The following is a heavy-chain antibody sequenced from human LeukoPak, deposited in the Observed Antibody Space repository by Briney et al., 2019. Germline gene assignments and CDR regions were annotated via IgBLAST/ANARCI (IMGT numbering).Heavy chain of an antibody. D-gene: IGHD2/OR15-2a*01. CDR3: AGEGQYWSFFALVFYYYMDV. CDR2: IYYSGST. Sequence: SETLSLTCTVSGGSISSSSYYWGWIRQPPGKGLEWIGSIYYSGSTYYNPSLKSRVTISVDTSKNQFSLKLSSVTAADTGGYYGAGEGQYWSFFALVFYYYMDVWGKGTTVTVSS. V-gene: IGHV4-39*07. J-gene: IGHJ6*03. CDR1: GGSISSSSYY.